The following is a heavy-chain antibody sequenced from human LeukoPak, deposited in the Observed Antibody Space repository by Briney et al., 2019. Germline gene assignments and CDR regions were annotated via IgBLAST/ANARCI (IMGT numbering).Heavy chain of an antibody. D-gene: IGHD1-26*01. V-gene: IGHV3-21*01. CDR3: ARDPYSGSYGDYYYYYMDV. Sequence: GGSLRLSCAASGFTFSSYSMNWVRQAPGKGLEWVSSITSTSSYIYHADSVKGRFTISRDNAKSSLYLQMNSLRDEDTAVYYCARDPYSGSYGDYYYYYMDVWGKGTTVTISS. CDR1: GFTFSSYS. J-gene: IGHJ6*03. CDR2: ITSTSSYI.